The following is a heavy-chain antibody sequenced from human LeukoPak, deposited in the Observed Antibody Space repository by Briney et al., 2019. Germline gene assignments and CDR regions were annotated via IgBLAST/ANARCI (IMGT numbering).Heavy chain of an antibody. D-gene: IGHD5-18*01. CDR1: GGSISSYY. CDR3: ASTKRGYSYGYYYYYMDV. V-gene: IGHV4-59*01. Sequence: SETLSLTCTVSGGSISSYYWSWIRQPPGKGLEWIGYIYYSGSTNYNPSLKSRVTISVDTSKNQSSLKLSSVTAADTAVYYCASTKRGYSYGYYYYYMDVWGQGTLVTVSS. J-gene: IGHJ6*03. CDR2: IYYSGST.